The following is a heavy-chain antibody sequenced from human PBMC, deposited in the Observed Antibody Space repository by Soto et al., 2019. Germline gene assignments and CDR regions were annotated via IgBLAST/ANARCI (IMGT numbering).Heavy chain of an antibody. CDR2: ISGSGGST. J-gene: IGHJ4*02. D-gene: IGHD3-3*01. V-gene: IGHV3-23*01. CDR1: GFTFSSYA. Sequence: GGSLRLSCAASGFTFSSYAMSWVRQAPGKGLEWVSAISGSGGSTYYADSVKGRFTISRDNSKNTLYLQMNSLRAEDTAVYYCAKFADDFWSGYPSFPADYWGQGTLVTVSS. CDR3: AKFADDFWSGYPSFPADY.